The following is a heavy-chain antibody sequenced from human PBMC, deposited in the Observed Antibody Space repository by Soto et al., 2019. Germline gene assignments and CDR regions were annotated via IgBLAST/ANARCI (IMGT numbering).Heavy chain of an antibody. CDR2: IWYDGSNK. V-gene: IGHV3-33*01. J-gene: IGHJ5*02. Sequence: LRLSCAASGFTFSSYGMHWVRQAPGKGLEWVAVIWYDGSNKYYADSVKGRFTISRDNSKNTLYLQMNSLRAEDTAVYYCARYSGYVKALWFDPWGQGTLVTVSS. CDR1: GFTFSSYG. D-gene: IGHD5-12*01. CDR3: ARYSGYVKALWFDP.